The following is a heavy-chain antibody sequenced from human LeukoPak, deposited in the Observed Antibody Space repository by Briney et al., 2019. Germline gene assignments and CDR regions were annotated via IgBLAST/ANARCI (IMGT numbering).Heavy chain of an antibody. CDR1: GYAFNTYG. Sequence: ASVKVSCKPSGYAFNTYGITWVRQAPGQGLEWMGWINTNTGNPTYAQGFTGRFVFSLDTSVSTAYLQISSLKAEDTAVYYCAREVWDSSSSGHFDYWGQGTLVTVSS. V-gene: IGHV7-4-1*02. CDR2: INTNTGNP. CDR3: AREVWDSSSSGHFDY. D-gene: IGHD6-13*01. J-gene: IGHJ4*02.